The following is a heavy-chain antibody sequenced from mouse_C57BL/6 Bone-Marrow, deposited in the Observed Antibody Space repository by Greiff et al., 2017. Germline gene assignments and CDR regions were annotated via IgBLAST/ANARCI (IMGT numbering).Heavy chain of an antibody. Sequence: QVQLQQSGPELVKPGASVKISCKASGYAFSSSWMNWVKQRPGKGLEWIGRIYPGDGDTNYNGKFKGKATLTADKSSSTAYMQLSSLTYEDSAVYYCARWRWFYAMDYWGQGTSVTVSS. V-gene: IGHV1-82*01. J-gene: IGHJ4*01. CDR3: ARWRWFYAMDY. CDR2: IYPGDGDT. CDR1: GYAFSSSW. D-gene: IGHD2-3*01.